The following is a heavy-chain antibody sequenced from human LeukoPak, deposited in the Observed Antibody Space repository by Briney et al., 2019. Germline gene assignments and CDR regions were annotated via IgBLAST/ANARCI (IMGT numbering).Heavy chain of an antibody. J-gene: IGHJ4*02. CDR1: GFTFSTYS. CDR2: ISDSGAAM. Sequence: GGSLRLSCAASGFTFSTYSMNWVRQAPGKGLQWVSYISDSGAAMYYADSVKGRFTISRDNAKNSLYLQMNSLRDGDTAVYYCARDSGNSFDYRGQGTLVTVSS. CDR3: ARDSGNSFDY. V-gene: IGHV3-48*02.